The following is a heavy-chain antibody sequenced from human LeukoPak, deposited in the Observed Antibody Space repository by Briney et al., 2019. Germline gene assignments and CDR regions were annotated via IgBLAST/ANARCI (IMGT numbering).Heavy chain of an antibody. J-gene: IGHJ3*02. V-gene: IGHV7-4-1*02. D-gene: IGHD1-26*01. CDR1: GYTFTSYA. CDR3: ARDGYNGSYGAFDI. CDR2: INTNTGNP. Sequence: GASVKVSCKASGYTFTSYAMNWVRQAPGQGLEWMGWINTNTGNPTYAQGFTGRFVFSLDPSVSTAYLQISSLKAEDTAVYYCARDGYNGSYGAFDIWGQGTLVTVSS.